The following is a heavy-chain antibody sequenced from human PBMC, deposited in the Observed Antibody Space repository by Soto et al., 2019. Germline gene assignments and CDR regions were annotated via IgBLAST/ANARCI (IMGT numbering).Heavy chain of an antibody. V-gene: IGHV2-5*02. CDR1: GFSLSTGGVG. D-gene: IGHD3-3*01. Sequence: QINLKESGPTLVKPTQTLTLTCTFSGFSLSTGGVGVGWIRQPPGKALEWLALIYWDDDKRYSPSLKSRLTITKDTSKNQVVLTMTNMDPVDTATYYCAHGSPRGYKTNWFDPWGQGTLVTVSS. CDR3: AHGSPRGYKTNWFDP. J-gene: IGHJ5*02. CDR2: IYWDDDK.